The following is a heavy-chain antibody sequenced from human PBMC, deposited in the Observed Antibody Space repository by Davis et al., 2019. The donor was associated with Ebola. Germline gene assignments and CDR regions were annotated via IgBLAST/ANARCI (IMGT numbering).Heavy chain of an antibody. CDR3: AKVYFLGDYFDY. CDR1: GFTFSSYS. Sequence: GESLKISCAAAGFTFSSYSMNWVRQAPGKGLEWVAFIRYDGSDKYYADSVKGRFTISRDNAKNSLSLQMNSLRAEDTAVYYCAKVYFLGDYFDYWGQGILVTVSS. CDR2: IRYDGSDK. V-gene: IGHV3-30*02. D-gene: IGHD1-26*01. J-gene: IGHJ4*02.